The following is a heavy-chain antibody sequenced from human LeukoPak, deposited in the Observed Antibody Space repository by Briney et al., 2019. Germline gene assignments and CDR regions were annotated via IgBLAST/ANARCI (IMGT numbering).Heavy chain of an antibody. Sequence: PGGSLRLSCAVSGFTFSVSWMSWLRQAPGKGLEGVANIKYDGNEKCYVDSVKGRFTISRDNVKNSLYLQMNSLSAEDTAVYYCARGGTTFEHWGQGILVTVSS. CDR1: GFTFSVSW. J-gene: IGHJ4*02. D-gene: IGHD1-1*01. CDR3: ARGGTTFEH. V-gene: IGHV3-7*01. CDR2: IKYDGNEK.